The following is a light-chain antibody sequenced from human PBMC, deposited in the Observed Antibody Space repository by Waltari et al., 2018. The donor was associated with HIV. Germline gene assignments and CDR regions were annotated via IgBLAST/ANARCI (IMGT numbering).Light chain of an antibody. CDR1: QSISSY. CDR3: QQSYSTPLT. J-gene: IGKJ3*01. Sequence: DIQMIQSPSSLSASVGDRVNITCRASQSISSYLNWYQQKPGKAPKLLIYAASSLQSGVPSRLSGSGAGTDFTLTISSLQPEDFATYYCQQSYSTPLTFGPGTKVDIK. V-gene: IGKV1-39*01. CDR2: AAS.